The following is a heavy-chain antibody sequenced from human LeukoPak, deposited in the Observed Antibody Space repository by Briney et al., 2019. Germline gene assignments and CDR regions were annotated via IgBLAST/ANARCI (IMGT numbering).Heavy chain of an antibody. Sequence: ASVKVSCKASGYTFTGYYMHWVRQAPGQGLEWMGWINPNSGGTNYAQKFQGRVTMTRDTSISTAYMELSRLRSDDTAVYYCARDPLDFWSGYYPYNWFDPWGQGTLVTVSS. CDR3: ARDPLDFWSGYYPYNWFDP. CDR1: GYTFTGYY. V-gene: IGHV1-2*02. CDR2: INPNSGGT. J-gene: IGHJ5*02. D-gene: IGHD3-3*01.